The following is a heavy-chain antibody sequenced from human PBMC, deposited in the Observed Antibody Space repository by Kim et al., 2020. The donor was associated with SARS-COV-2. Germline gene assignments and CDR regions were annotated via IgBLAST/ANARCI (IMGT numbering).Heavy chain of an antibody. V-gene: IGHV4-39*01. J-gene: IGHJ4*02. CDR3: ARLMTSATTLDY. D-gene: IGHD4-17*01. Sequence: SETLSLTCTVSGGSISSSTYYWGWIRQPPGTGLEWIGTIYYSETTIYNPSLNSRITISVDKSKNQFSLSLNSVTAADTGVYFCARLMTSATTLDYWGQGT. CDR2: IYYSETT. CDR1: GGSISSSTYY.